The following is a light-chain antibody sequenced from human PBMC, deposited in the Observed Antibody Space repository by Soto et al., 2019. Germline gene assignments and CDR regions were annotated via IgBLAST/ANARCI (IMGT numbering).Light chain of an antibody. CDR1: SSDVGGYSY. V-gene: IGLV2-14*01. J-gene: IGLJ1*01. CDR2: DVS. Sequence: QSALTQPASVSGSPGQSITISCTGTSSDVGGYSYVSWYQQHPGKAPKLMIYDVSNRPSGVSNRFSGSKSGNTASLTISGLQAEDEADYYCSSYTSRSTLYVFGTGTKVTVL. CDR3: SSYTSRSTLYV.